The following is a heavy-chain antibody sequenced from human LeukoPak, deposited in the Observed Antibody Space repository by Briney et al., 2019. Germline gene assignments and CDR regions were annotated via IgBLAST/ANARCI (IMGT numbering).Heavy chain of an antibody. CDR3: ARDEVTTGLDY. CDR1: GFTFSSYA. CDR2: IYSGGST. V-gene: IGHV3-66*01. Sequence: GGSLRLSCAASGFTFSSYAMSWVRQAPGKGLEWVSVIYSGGSTYYADSVKGRFTISRDNSKNTLYLQMNSLRAEDTAVYYCARDEVTTGLDYWGQGTLVTVSS. J-gene: IGHJ4*02. D-gene: IGHD4-11*01.